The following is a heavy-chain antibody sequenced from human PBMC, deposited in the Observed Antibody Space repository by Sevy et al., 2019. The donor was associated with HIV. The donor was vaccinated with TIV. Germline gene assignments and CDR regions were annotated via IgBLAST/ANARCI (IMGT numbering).Heavy chain of an antibody. V-gene: IGHV3-48*02. J-gene: IGHJ6*02. D-gene: IGHD3-3*01. CDR1: RLTFSSSS. Sequence: GGSLRLSCAASRLTFSSSSVNWVRQAPGKGLERVSYISSSSTTIYYADSVKGRFTISRDNAKNSLYLQMNSLRDEDTAVYYCAGGFMGADYYYGMDVWGQGTTVTVSS. CDR3: AGGFMGADYYYGMDV. CDR2: ISSSSTTI.